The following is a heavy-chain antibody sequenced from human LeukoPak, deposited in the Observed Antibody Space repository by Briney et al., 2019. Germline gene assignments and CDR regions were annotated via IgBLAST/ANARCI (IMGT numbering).Heavy chain of an antibody. D-gene: IGHD6-19*01. CDR3: AKAQAASSGWYFDY. CDR2: ISGSGGGT. V-gene: IGHV3-23*01. J-gene: IGHJ4*02. CDR1: GFTFSNYA. Sequence: GGSLRLSCAASGFTFSNYAMTWVRQAPGKGLEWVSAISGSGGGTKYADSVKGRFTISRDNSKNTLYLQTNSLRAEDTAVYYCAKAQAASSGWYFDYWGQGTLVTVSS.